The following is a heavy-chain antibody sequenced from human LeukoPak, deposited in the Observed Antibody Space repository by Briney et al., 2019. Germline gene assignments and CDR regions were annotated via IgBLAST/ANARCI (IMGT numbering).Heavy chain of an antibody. CDR3: ARGYYYDSSGSNFDY. J-gene: IGHJ4*02. CDR1: GYTFTSYG. D-gene: IGHD3-22*01. V-gene: IGHV1-18*01. Sequence: ASVKVSCKASGYTFTSYGISWVRQAPGQGLEWMGWISAYNGNTNYAQKLQGRVTMTTDTSTGTAYMELRSLRSDDTAVYYCARGYYYDSSGSNFDYWGQGTLVTVSS. CDR2: ISAYNGNT.